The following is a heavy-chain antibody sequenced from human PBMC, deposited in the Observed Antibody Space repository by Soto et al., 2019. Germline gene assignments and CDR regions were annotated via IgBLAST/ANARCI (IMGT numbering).Heavy chain of an antibody. CDR2: INHSGST. V-gene: IGHV4-34*01. Sequence: SETLSLTCAVYGGSFSGYYWSWIRQPPGKGLEWIGEINHSGSTNYNPSLKSRVTISVDTSKNQFSLKLSSVTAADTAVYYCARGLWELPTGGDYWGQGTLVTVS. CDR3: ARGLWELPTGGDY. D-gene: IGHD1-26*01. J-gene: IGHJ4*02. CDR1: GGSFSGYY.